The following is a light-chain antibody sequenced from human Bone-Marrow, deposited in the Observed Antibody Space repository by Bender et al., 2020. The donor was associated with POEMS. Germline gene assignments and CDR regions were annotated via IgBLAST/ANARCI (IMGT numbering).Light chain of an antibody. V-gene: IGLV2-14*01. CDR2: EVN. Sequence: QSALTQPRSVSGSPGQSVTISCTGTGSDIGGYDYVSWYQQHPGKAPKLMIYEVNYRPSGVSNRFSGSKSGNTASLTISGLQAEDEADYHCSSYTSSNFYVLFGGGTKLTVL. J-gene: IGLJ2*01. CDR1: GSDIGGYDY. CDR3: SSYTSSNFYVL.